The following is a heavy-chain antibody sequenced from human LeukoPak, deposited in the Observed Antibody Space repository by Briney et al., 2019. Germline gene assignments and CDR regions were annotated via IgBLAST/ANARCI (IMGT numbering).Heavy chain of an antibody. CDR2: IYYSGST. J-gene: IGHJ4*02. CDR3: ARAAGRGYSYGYSYFDY. D-gene: IGHD5-18*01. Sequence: SETLSLTCTVSGGSISSYYWSWIRQPPGKGLEWIGYIYYSGSTNYNPSLKSRVTISVDTSKNQFSLKLSSVTAADTAVYYCARAAGRGYSYGYSYFDYWGQGTLVTVS. V-gene: IGHV4-59*01. CDR1: GGSISSYY.